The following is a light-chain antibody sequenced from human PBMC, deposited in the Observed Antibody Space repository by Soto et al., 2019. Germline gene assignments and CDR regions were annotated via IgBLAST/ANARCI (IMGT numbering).Light chain of an antibody. CDR1: QSVSRN. V-gene: IGKV3-15*01. J-gene: IGKJ1*01. CDR2: AAS. CDR3: QQYNNWPRT. Sequence: EIVMTQSPATLSVSPGERATLTCRASQSVSRNLAWYQQKPGQAPRLLIYAASTMATGIPARFSGSGSGTEFTLTISSLQSEDLAVYYCQQYNNWPRTFGQGTKVEIK.